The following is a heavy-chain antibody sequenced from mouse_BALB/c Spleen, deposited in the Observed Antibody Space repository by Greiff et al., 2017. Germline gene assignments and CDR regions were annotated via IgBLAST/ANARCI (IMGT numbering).Heavy chain of an antibody. D-gene: IGHD2-3*01. Sequence: EVQLVESGGGLVKPGGSLKLSCAASGFTFSSYAMSWVRQTPEKRLEWVASISSGGSTYYPDSVKGRFTISGDNARNILYLQMSSLRSEDTAMYYCARGGDGYYFDYWGQGATLTVSS. J-gene: IGHJ2*01. V-gene: IGHV5-6-5*01. CDR1: GFTFSSYA. CDR3: ARGGDGYYFDY. CDR2: ISSGGST.